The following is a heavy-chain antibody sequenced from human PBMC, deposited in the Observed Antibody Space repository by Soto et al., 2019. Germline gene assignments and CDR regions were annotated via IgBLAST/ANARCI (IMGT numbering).Heavy chain of an antibody. D-gene: IGHD1-26*01. J-gene: IGHJ6*02. Sequence: GGSLRLSCAASGFTISTYHLNWVRQAPGKGLEWVSYISTDLRALYYADSVRGRFTISRDNAKNSLYLQMTSLRDEDTGVYYCTRDGRRGYDMDVWGQATTVPVYS. CDR2: ISTDLRAL. CDR1: GFTISTYH. V-gene: IGHV3-48*02. CDR3: TRDGRRGYDMDV.